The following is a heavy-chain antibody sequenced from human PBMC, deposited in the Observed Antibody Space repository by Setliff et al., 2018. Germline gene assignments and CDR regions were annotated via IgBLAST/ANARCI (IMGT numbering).Heavy chain of an antibody. V-gene: IGHV4-39*07. J-gene: IGHJ6*02. Sequence: PSETLSLTCTVSGGSISSGDYYWSWIRQPPGKGLEWIGSIYHSGSTNYNPSLKSRVTISVDKSKNQFSLKLSSVTAADTAVYYCARFTGTTPYYYGMDVWSQGTTVTVSS. CDR3: ARFTGTTPYYYGMDV. D-gene: IGHD1-7*01. CDR1: GGSISSGDYY. CDR2: IYHSGST.